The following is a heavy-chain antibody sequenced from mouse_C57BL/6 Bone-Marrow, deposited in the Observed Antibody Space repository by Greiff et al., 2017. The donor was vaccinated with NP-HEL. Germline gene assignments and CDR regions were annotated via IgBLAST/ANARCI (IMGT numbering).Heavy chain of an antibody. J-gene: IGHJ3*01. D-gene: IGHD1-1*01. Sequence: VQLQQSGAELVRPGASVKLSCTASGFNIKDDYMHWVKQRPEQGLEWIGWIDPENGDTEYASKFQGKATITADTSSNTAYLQLSSLTSEDTAVYYCTTQSGYYGSNYWGQGTLVTVSA. CDR1: GFNIKDDY. CDR3: TTQSGYYGSNY. CDR2: IDPENGDT. V-gene: IGHV14-4*01.